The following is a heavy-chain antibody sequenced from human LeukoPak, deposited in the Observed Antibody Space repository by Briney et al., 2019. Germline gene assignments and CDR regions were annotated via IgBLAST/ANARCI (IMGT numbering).Heavy chain of an antibody. V-gene: IGHV3-23*01. CDR2: ISGSGGST. Sequence: GGSLRLSCAASGFTFSSYAMSWVRQAPGKGLEWGSAISGSGGSTYYADSVKGRFTISRDNSKHTLYLQMTSLRAEDTAVYYCAKDTASSWWYFDLWGRGTLVTVSS. D-gene: IGHD5-18*01. J-gene: IGHJ2*01. CDR3: AKDTASSWWYFDL. CDR1: GFTFSSYA.